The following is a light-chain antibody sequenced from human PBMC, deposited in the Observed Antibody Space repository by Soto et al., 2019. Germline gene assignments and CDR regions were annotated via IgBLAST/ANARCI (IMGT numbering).Light chain of an antibody. J-gene: IGLJ2*01. V-gene: IGLV1-44*01. Sequence: QSVLTQPPSASGTPGQRVTISCSGRTSNIGSNTVNWYQQLPGTAPKLLIYSNNQRPSGVPDRFSGSKSGTSASLAISGLQAEDEADYYCAAWDDSLNGPVGFGGGTKLTVL. CDR1: TSNIGSNT. CDR2: SNN. CDR3: AAWDDSLNGPVG.